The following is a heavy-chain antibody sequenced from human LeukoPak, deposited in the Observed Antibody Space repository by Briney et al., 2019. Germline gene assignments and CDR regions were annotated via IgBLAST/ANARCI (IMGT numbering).Heavy chain of an antibody. CDR1: GGSFSGHY. J-gene: IGHJ3*01. CDR2: INHSGST. CDR3: ARGRQQVALYAFDV. D-gene: IGHD6-13*01. Sequence: PSETLSLTCAVYGGSFSGHYWSWIRQSPGKGLEWIGEINHSGSTSYNPSLESRVTMGVDTSKNQFSLKLTSVTAADTAVYYCARGRQQVALYAFDVWGRGTPVTVSS. V-gene: IGHV4-34*01.